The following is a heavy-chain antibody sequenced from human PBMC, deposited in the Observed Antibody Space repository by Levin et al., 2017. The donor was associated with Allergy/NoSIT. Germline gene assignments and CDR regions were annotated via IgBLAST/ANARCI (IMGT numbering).Heavy chain of an antibody. V-gene: IGHV3-30-3*01. CDR3: ARVYCSSTSCYNPVAYYYYMDV. CDR2: ISYDGSNK. Sequence: GGSLRLSCAASGFTFSSYAMHWVRQAPGKGLEWVAVISYDGSNKYYADSVKGRFTISRDNSKNTLYLQMNSLRAEDTAVYYCARVYCSSTSCYNPVAYYYYMDVWGKGTTVTVAS. J-gene: IGHJ6*03. D-gene: IGHD2-2*02. CDR1: GFTFSSYA.